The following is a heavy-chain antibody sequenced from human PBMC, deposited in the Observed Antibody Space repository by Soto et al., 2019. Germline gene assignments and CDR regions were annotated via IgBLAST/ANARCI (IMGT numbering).Heavy chain of an antibody. CDR3: AKDGDSSSYHPSDY. J-gene: IGHJ4*02. Sequence: GGSLRLSCAASGFTFSSYAMSWVRQAPGKGLEWVSAISGSGGSTYYADSVKGRFTISRDNSKNTLYLQMNSLRAEDTAVYYCAKDGDSSSYHPSDYWGQGTPVTVSS. CDR1: GFTFSSYA. CDR2: ISGSGGST. V-gene: IGHV3-23*01. D-gene: IGHD6-13*01.